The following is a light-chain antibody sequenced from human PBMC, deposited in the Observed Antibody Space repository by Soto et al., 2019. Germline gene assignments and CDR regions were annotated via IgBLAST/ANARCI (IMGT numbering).Light chain of an antibody. J-gene: IGKJ1*01. CDR2: AAS. CDR3: QQSYSTLRT. Sequence: DIQMTQSPSTLSASVGDRVTITCRASQSITTWLAWYQQKPGKAPKLLIYAASSLQSGVSSRFSGSGSGTDFTLTISSLQPEDFATYYCQQSYSTLRTFGQGTKVDIK. V-gene: IGKV1-39*01. CDR1: QSITTW.